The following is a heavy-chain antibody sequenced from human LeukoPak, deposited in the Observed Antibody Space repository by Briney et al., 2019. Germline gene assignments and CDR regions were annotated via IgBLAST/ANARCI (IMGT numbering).Heavy chain of an antibody. V-gene: IGHV4-39*01. J-gene: IGHJ4*02. CDR2: IYYSGST. D-gene: IGHD5-24*01. CDR1: GGSISSSSYY. Sequence: SETLSLTCTVSGGSISSSSYYWGWIRQPPGTGLEWIGSIYYSGSTYYNPSLKSRVTISVDTSKNQFSLKLSSVTAADTAVYYCATLDGYNYDYWGQGTLVTVSS. CDR3: ATLDGYNYDY.